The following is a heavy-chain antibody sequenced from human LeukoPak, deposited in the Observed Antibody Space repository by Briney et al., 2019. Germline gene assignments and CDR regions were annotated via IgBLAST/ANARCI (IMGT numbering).Heavy chain of an antibody. CDR1: GFTFSRYD. D-gene: IGHD3-16*01. CDR3: ANLGYYMDV. V-gene: IGHV3-30*02. CDR2: IRYDGSNK. Sequence: GGSLRLSCAASGFTFSRYDIHWVRQAPGKGLEWVAFIRYDGSNKYYADSVKGRFTISRDNSKNTLYLQMNSLRAEDTAVYYCANLGYYMDVWGKGTTVTVSS. J-gene: IGHJ6*03.